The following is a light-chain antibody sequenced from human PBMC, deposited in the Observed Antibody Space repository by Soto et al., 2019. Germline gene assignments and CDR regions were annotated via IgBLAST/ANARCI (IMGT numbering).Light chain of an antibody. V-gene: IGKV1-9*01. CDR2: AAS. CDR1: QTISSW. J-gene: IGKJ5*01. CDR3: QQLNSYPIT. Sequence: QLTQSPSSLAASVGDRVTLTCRASQTISSWLAWYQQKPGKAPKLLIYAASTLQSGVPSRFGGSGSGTDFTLTISSLQPEDFATYYCQQLNSYPITFGQGTRLEI.